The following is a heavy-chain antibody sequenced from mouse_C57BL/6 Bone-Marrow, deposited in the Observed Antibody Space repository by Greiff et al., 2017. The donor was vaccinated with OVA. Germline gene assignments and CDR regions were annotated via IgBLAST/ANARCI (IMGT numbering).Heavy chain of an antibody. CDR3: ARKKYGNSFYFDY. CDR2: INPSTGGT. D-gene: IGHD2-10*02. V-gene: IGHV1-42*01. Sequence: VQLKESGPELVKPGASVKISCKASGYSFTGYYMNWVKQSPEKSLEWIGEINPSTGGTTYNQKFKAKATLTVDKSSSTAYMQLKSLTSEDSAVYYCARKKYGNSFYFDYWGQGTTLTVSS. J-gene: IGHJ2*01. CDR1: GYSFTGYY.